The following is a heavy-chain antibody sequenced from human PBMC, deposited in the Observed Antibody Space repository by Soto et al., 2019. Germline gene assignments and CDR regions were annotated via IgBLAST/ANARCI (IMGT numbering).Heavy chain of an antibody. J-gene: IGHJ4*02. D-gene: IGHD5-18*01. Sequence: EVQLLESGGGLVQPGGSLRLSCAASGFTFSDYSMTWVRQAPGKGLEWVSTIRAREDTTYFADSVKGRFTISRDNSKKMVYLQMNSLKAEDTAIYCCARGGYTSYFDYWGQGTPVTVSS. CDR1: GFTFSDYS. CDR2: IRAREDTT. V-gene: IGHV3-23*01. CDR3: ARGGYTSYFDY.